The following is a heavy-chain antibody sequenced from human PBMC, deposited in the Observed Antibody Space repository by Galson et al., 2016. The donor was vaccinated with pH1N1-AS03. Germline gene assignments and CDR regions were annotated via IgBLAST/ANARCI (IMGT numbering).Heavy chain of an antibody. J-gene: IGHJ5*02. CDR3: ARHDYGDYVGWFDP. V-gene: IGHV4-59*11. CDR2: INYSGST. CDR1: GGSISSHY. Sequence: ETLSLTCTVSGGSISSHYWNWIRQPPGKGLEWIGYINYSGSTNYNPSLKSRVTISVDTSKNQFSLKLSSVTAADPAVYYCARHDYGDYVGWFDPWGQGTLVTVSS. D-gene: IGHD4-17*01.